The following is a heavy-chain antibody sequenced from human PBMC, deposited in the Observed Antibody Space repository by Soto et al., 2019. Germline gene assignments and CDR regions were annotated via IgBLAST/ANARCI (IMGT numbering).Heavy chain of an antibody. CDR3: ARVNRIASYYFDY. CDR1: GGSVSSGSYY. J-gene: IGHJ4*02. CDR2: IYYSGST. Sequence: QVQLQESGPGLVKPSETLSLTCTVSGGSVSSGSYYWSWIRQPPGKGLEWIGYIYYSGSTNYNPSLKRRVTISVDTSKNQFSLKLSSVTAADTAVYYCARVNRIASYYFDYWGQGTLVTVSS. D-gene: IGHD6-13*01. V-gene: IGHV4-61*01.